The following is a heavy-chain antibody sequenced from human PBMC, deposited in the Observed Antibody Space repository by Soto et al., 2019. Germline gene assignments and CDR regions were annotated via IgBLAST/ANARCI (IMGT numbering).Heavy chain of an antibody. CDR1: GFSFSYYY. D-gene: IGHD3-22*01. CDR3: ARDLGYYASDGYFDY. CDR2: ISSSGDII. Sequence: GGSLRLSSAGSGFSFSYYYMSWIRQSPGKGLEWVSYISSSGDIIYYADSVKGRFTISRDNAKNSLYLQMNSLRAEDTAVYYCARDLGYYASDGYFDYWGQGTVVTVSS. J-gene: IGHJ4*02. V-gene: IGHV3-11*01.